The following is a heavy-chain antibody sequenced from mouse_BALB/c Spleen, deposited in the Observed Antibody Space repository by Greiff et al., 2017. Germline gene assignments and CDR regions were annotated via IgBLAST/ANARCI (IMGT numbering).Heavy chain of an antibody. Sequence: VHVKQSGTVLARPGASVKMSCKASGYSFTSYWMHWVKQRPGQGLEWIGAIYPGNSDTSYNQKFKGKAKLTAVTSASTAYMELSSLTNEDSAVYYCTRDYYGSSSFAYWGQGTLVTVSA. CDR1: GYSFTSYW. V-gene: IGHV1-5*01. J-gene: IGHJ3*01. D-gene: IGHD1-1*01. CDR3: TRDYYGSSSFAY. CDR2: IYPGNSDT.